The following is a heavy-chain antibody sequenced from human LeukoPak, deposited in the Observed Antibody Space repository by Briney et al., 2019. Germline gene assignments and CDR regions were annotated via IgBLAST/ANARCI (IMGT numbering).Heavy chain of an antibody. V-gene: IGHV1-2*02. CDR1: GYTFTGYY. Sequence: ASVKVSCKASGYTFTGYYMHWARQAPGQGLEWMGWINPNSGGTNYAQKFQGRVTMTRDTSISTAYMELSRLRSDDTAVYYCARGFSGSYQYYFDYWGQGTLVTVSS. J-gene: IGHJ4*02. D-gene: IGHD1-26*01. CDR2: INPNSGGT. CDR3: ARGFSGSYQYYFDY.